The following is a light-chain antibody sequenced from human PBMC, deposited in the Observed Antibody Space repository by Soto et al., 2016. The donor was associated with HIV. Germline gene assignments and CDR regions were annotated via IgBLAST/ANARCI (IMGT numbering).Light chain of an antibody. CDR2: KDS. Sequence: SYELTQPSSVSVSPGQTARITCSGDVLAKKYARWFQQKPGQAPVLVIYKDSERPSGIPERFSGSSSGTTVTLTISGAQVEDEADYYCYSAADNNPPYVVFGGGTKLTVL. J-gene: IGLJ2*01. CDR3: YSAADNNPPYVV. V-gene: IGLV3-27*01. CDR1: VLAKKY.